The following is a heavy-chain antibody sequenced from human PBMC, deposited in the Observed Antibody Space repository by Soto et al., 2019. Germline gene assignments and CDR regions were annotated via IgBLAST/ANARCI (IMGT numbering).Heavy chain of an antibody. Sequence: GGSLRLSCAASGFTFSSYWMSWDRQAPGKGLEWVANIKQDGSEKYYVDSVKGRFTISRDNAKNSLYLQMNSLRAEDTAVYYCARARGAVYSSGWYEYFQHWGQGTLVTVSS. J-gene: IGHJ1*01. D-gene: IGHD6-19*01. V-gene: IGHV3-7*01. CDR1: GFTFSSYW. CDR3: ARARGAVYSSGWYEYFQH. CDR2: IKQDGSEK.